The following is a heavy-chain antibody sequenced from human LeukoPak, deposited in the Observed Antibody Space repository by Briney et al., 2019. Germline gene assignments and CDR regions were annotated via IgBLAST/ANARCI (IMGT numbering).Heavy chain of an antibody. V-gene: IGHV4-30-4*01. CDR1: GDSISSNNW. D-gene: IGHD5-12*01. CDR2: IYYSGST. Sequence: NPSETLSPTCAVSGDSISSNNWWSWVRQPPEKGLEWIGYIYYSGSTYYNPSLKSRVIISVDTSKNQFSLKLSSVTAADTAVYYCARSRGVYSGYDFDYWGQGTLVSVSS. J-gene: IGHJ4*02. CDR3: ARSRGVYSGYDFDY.